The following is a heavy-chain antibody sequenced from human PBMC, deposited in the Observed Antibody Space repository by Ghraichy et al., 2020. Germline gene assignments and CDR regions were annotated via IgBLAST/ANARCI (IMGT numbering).Heavy chain of an antibody. Sequence: GGSLRLSCAASGFSFSNYSMNWVRQAPGKGLEWVSYIGFVTDLIYYADSVKGRFTISRDNAKNSLYLQMISLRAEDTAIYYCTRGNNWSNDNWGQGTLVTVSS. CDR3: TRGNNWSNDN. CDR2: IGFVTDLI. V-gene: IGHV3-21*01. CDR1: GFSFSNYS. D-gene: IGHD1-1*01. J-gene: IGHJ4*02.